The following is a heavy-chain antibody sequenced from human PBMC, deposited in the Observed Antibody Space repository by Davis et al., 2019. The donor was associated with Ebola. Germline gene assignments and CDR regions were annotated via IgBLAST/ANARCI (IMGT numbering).Heavy chain of an antibody. V-gene: IGHV4-38-2*01. Sequence: SETLSLTCAVSGYSINRGYYWGWIRQPPGKGLEYIGSFYPSRSTYYNPSLKSRVAISVDASKNQFFLKLSPVTASDTAVYYCSRVGYCSGGDCPPQWGPGTLVTVSS. CDR2: FYPSRST. D-gene: IGHD2-15*01. CDR1: GYSINRGYY. J-gene: IGHJ4*01. CDR3: SRVGYCSGGDCPPQ.